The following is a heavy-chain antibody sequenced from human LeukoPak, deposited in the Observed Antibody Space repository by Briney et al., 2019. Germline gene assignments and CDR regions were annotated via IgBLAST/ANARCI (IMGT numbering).Heavy chain of an antibody. V-gene: IGHV4-61*01. Sequence: PSETLCLTCTVSGGSVSSGSYYWSWIRQPPGKGLEWIGYIYYSGSTNYNPSLKSRVTISVDTSKNQFSLKLSSVTAADTAVYYCARGISSGWSRAVGYWGQGTLVTVSS. J-gene: IGHJ4*02. D-gene: IGHD6-19*01. CDR1: GGSVSSGSYY. CDR3: ARGISSGWSRAVGY. CDR2: IYYSGST.